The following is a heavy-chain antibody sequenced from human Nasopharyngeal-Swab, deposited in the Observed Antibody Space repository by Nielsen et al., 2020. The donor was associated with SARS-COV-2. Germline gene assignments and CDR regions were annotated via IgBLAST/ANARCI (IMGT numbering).Heavy chain of an antibody. CDR1: GFTFSDSA. CDR2: IRSKNKGYST. CDR3: GRLDTDYRAN. D-gene: IGHD4-11*01. Sequence: GESLKISCTASGFTFSDSAIHWVRQASGRGLEWVGRIRSKNKGYSTSYAASVNDRFTMSRDDSKNTAFLQMNRLRTEDTAVYYCGRLDTDYRANWGQGTLVAVSS. V-gene: IGHV3-73*01. J-gene: IGHJ4*02.